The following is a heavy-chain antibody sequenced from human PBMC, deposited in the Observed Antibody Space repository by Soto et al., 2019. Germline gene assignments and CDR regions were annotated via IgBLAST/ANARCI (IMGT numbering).Heavy chain of an antibody. D-gene: IGHD4-17*01. V-gene: IGHV3-33*01. CDR1: GFTFSGFG. CDR3: ARGRGGSYGGNSAHFDI. CDR2: IWYDGSKK. J-gene: IGHJ3*02. Sequence: QVQLVESGGGVVQPGTSLRLSSEASGFTFSGFGMHWVRQAPGKGLEWVAVIWYDGSKKYYADCVKGRFTISRDNSKNALYLQMNSLRAEDTAVYYCARGRGGSYGGNSAHFDIWGQGTLVTVSS.